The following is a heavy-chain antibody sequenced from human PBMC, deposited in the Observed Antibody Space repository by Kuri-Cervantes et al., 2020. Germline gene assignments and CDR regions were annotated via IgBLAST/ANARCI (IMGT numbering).Heavy chain of an antibody. J-gene: IGHJ4*02. V-gene: IGHV1-69*06. CDR1: GYTFIGYY. Sequence: SVKVSCKASGYTFIGYYIHWVRQAPGQGLEWMGGIFPIFGTAKYAQKFQGRVTITADKSTSTAYMELRSLRSEDTAVYYCAQLPSVGYCSGGSCKYFDYWGQGTLVTVSS. CDR2: IFPIFGTA. D-gene: IGHD2-15*01. CDR3: AQLPSVGYCSGGSCKYFDY.